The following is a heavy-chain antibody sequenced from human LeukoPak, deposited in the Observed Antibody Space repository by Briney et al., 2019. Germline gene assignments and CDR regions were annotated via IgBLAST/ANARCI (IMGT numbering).Heavy chain of an antibody. D-gene: IGHD6-13*01. Sequence: AGSLRLSCAASGFTFSSYTMKLVRQAPGKGLEWVSTISGSSRHKYYADSVKGRFTISRDNAKNSLYLQMNSLRAEDTAVYYCARTANFAAGYYIDYWGQGTLVTVSS. CDR1: GFTFSSYT. CDR2: ISGSSRHK. J-gene: IGHJ4*02. CDR3: ARTANFAAGYYIDY. V-gene: IGHV3-21*01.